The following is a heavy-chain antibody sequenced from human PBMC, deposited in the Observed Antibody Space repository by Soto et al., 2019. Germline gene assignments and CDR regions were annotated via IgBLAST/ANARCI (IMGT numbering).Heavy chain of an antibody. V-gene: IGHV3-9*01. Sequence: EVQLVESGGGLVQPGRSLRLSCAASGFTFDDYAMHWVRQAPGKGLEWVSGISWNSGSIGYADSVKGRFTISRDNAKNSLYLQMNSLRAEDTALYYCAKDRSYSSRWHGYFQHWGQGTLVTVSS. J-gene: IGHJ1*01. CDR1: GFTFDDYA. D-gene: IGHD6-13*01. CDR3: AKDRSYSSRWHGYFQH. CDR2: ISWNSGSI.